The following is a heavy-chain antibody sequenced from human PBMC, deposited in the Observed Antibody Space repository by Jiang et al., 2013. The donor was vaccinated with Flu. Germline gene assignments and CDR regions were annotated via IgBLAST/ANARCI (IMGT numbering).Heavy chain of an antibody. CDR3: AREIRNHANFDY. V-gene: IGHV1-69*04. CDR1: GGTFSSYA. Sequence: SGAEVKKPGSSVKVSCKASGGTFSSYAISWVRQAPGQGLEWMGRIIPILGIANYAQKFQGRVTITADKSTSTAYMELSSLRSEDTAVYYCAREIRNHANFDYWGQGTLVTVSS. D-gene: IGHD1-14*01. CDR2: IIPILGIA. J-gene: IGHJ4*02.